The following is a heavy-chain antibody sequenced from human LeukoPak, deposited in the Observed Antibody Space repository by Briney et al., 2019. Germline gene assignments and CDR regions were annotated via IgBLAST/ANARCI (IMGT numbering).Heavy chain of an antibody. CDR2: IRYDGSNK. J-gene: IGHJ4*02. Sequence: TGGSLRLSCAASGFTFSSYGMHWVRQAPGKGLEWVAFIRYDGSNKYYADSVKGRFTISRDNSKNTLYLQMNSLRAEDTAVYYCVTTTNVDYWGQGTLVTGSS. CDR3: VTTTNVDY. D-gene: IGHD1-1*01. CDR1: GFTFSSYG. V-gene: IGHV3-30*02.